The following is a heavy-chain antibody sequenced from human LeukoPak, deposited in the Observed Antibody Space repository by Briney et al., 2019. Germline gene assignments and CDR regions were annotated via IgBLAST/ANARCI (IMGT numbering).Heavy chain of an antibody. J-gene: IGHJ4*02. Sequence: SETLSLTCTVSGDSMSTHYWSWIRQPPGKGLEWIGYIFYSGSINYNPSLTSRVTMSVDPSKNQFSLKLTSVTAADTAVYYCARLTPYPGVWASDYWGQGTLVTVSS. D-gene: IGHD4-23*01. CDR2: IFYSGSI. CDR1: GDSMSTHY. CDR3: ARLTPYPGVWASDY. V-gene: IGHV4-59*08.